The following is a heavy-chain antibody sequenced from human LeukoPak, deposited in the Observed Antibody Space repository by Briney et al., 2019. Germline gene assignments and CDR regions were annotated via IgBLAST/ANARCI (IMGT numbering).Heavy chain of an antibody. Sequence: PGGSLRLSCAASGFTFDDCAMHWVRQAPGKGLEWVSGISWNSGNIGYADSVKGRFTISRDKTKNTLYMQMNSLRAEDTAVYYCAKSAYYDASGYYREYYFDYWGQGTLVTVSS. CDR2: ISWNSGNI. CDR3: AKSAYYDASGYYREYYFDY. CDR1: GFTFDDCA. J-gene: IGHJ4*02. V-gene: IGHV3-9*01. D-gene: IGHD3-22*01.